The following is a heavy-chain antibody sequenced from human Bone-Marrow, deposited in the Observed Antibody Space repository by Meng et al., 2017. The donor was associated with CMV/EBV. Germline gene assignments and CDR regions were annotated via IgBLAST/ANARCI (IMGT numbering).Heavy chain of an antibody. V-gene: IGHV3-30*02. CDR3: ARDFSVVPAGRYFDY. CDR2: IRYDGSNK. J-gene: IGHJ4*02. Sequence: GGSLRLSCAASGFTFSSYGMHWVRQAPGKGLEWVAFIRYDGSNKYYADSVKGRFTVSRDNSKNTLYLQMNSLRVEDTAVYYCARDFSVVPAGRYFDYWGQGTLVTVSS. D-gene: IGHD2-8*01. CDR1: GFTFSSYG.